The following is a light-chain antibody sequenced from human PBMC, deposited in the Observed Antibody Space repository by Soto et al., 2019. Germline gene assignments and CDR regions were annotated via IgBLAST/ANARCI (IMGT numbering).Light chain of an antibody. CDR2: KAS. CDR1: QSIGDW. CDR3: QQYYDYSWT. Sequence: DVQMTQSPSTLSASVGDRVTITCRASQSIGDWLAWFQQKPGRAPKLLIYKASNLESGVPSTFSGSASGTEFTLTISSLQHDDFATYDCQQYYDYSWTFGQGTKVDIK. V-gene: IGKV1-5*03. J-gene: IGKJ1*01.